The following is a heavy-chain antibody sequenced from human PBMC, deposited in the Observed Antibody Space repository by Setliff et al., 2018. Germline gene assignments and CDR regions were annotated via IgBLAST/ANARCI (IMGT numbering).Heavy chain of an antibody. Sequence: ASVKVSCQASGFVFITYAITWVRQAPGQGLEWMGIIHPSGGSTAYAQKFQGRVTMTRDTSTSTAYMELRSLRSDDTDVYYCARHGDASFYYDILTGHSPPYYFDYWGQGTLVTVSS. CDR3: ARHGDASFYYDILTGHSPPYYFDY. J-gene: IGHJ4*02. CDR2: IHPSGGST. V-gene: IGHV1-46*01. D-gene: IGHD3-9*01. CDR1: GFVFITYA.